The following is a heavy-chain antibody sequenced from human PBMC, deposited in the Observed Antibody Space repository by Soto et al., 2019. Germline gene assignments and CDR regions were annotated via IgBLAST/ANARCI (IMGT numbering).Heavy chain of an antibody. CDR1: GGTFSSYT. D-gene: IGHD3-22*01. CDR2: IIPILGIA. Sequence: SVKVSCKASGGTFSSYTISWVRQAPGQGLEWMGRIIPILGIANYAQKFQGRVTITADKSTSTAYMELSSLRSEDTAVYYCARDIDYYDSSGYYVYWGQGTLVTVSS. V-gene: IGHV1-69*04. CDR3: ARDIDYYDSSGYYVY. J-gene: IGHJ4*02.